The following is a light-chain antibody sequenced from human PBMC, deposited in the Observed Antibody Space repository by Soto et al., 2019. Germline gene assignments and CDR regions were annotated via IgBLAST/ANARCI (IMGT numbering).Light chain of an antibody. Sequence: DIVMTQSPLSLPVTPGEPASISCRSSQSLLHSDGYNYLDWYVQKPGQSPQLLIYLGSNRASGVPDRFSGSGSGQDFKLKISRVEAEDVGVYFLQQALQAPRTFRQGTRLDIK. J-gene: IGKJ5*01. CDR2: LGS. CDR1: QSLLHSDGYNY. V-gene: IGKV2-28*01. CDR3: QQALQAPRT.